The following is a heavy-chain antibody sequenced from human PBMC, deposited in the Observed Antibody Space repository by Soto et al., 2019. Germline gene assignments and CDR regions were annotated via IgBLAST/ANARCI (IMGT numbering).Heavy chain of an antibody. V-gene: IGHV3-48*02. CDR1: GFIFSDYS. J-gene: IGHJ3*02. D-gene: IGHD2-15*01. CDR2: VRGGGT. Sequence: GGSLRLSCAGSGFIFSDYSMNWVRQAPGKGLEWVSYVRGGGTYADSVKGRFTISKDNGKNTLFLQMNSLKDEDTAVYYCARDSAYAFDIWGQGTMVTVSS. CDR3: ARDSAYAFDI.